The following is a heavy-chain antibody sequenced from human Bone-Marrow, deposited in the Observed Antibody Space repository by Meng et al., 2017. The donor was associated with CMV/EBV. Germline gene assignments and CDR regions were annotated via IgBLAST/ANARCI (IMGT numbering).Heavy chain of an antibody. CDR3: ASVPVRGNYYYYYYGMDV. CDR2: INSDGSST. CDR1: GFTFSSYW. J-gene: IGHJ6*02. D-gene: IGHD3-10*01. Sequence: GESLKISCAAAGFTFSSYWMHWVRQAPGKGLVWVSRINSDGSSTSYADSVKGRFTISRDNAKHTLYLQMNSLRAEDTAVYYCASVPVRGNYYYYYYGMDVWGQGTTVTVSS. V-gene: IGHV3-74*01.